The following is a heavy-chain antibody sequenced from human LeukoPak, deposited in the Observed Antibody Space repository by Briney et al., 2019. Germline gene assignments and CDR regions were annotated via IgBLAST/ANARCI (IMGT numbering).Heavy chain of an antibody. CDR1: GYTLTELS. CDR3: ARGYVVPARFDP. V-gene: IGHV1-24*01. D-gene: IGHD2-2*01. Sequence: ASVKVSCKVSGYTLTELSMHWVRQAPGKGLEWMGGFDPEDGETIYAQKFQGRVTITADESTSTAYMELSSLRSEDTAMYYCARGYVVPARFDPWGQGTLVTVSS. J-gene: IGHJ5*02. CDR2: FDPEDGET.